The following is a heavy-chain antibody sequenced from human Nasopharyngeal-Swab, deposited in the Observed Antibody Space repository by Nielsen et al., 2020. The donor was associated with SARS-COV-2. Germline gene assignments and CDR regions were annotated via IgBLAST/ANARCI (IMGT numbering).Heavy chain of an antibody. CDR3: ARGGYYCSSTSCYYYSGYYYGMDV. D-gene: IGHD2-2*01. CDR2: INHSGST. V-gene: IGHV4-34*01. Sequence: WIRQPPGKGLDWIGEINHSGSTKYNPSLKSRVNISVDTSENQFSLKVSSVTAADTAVYYCARGGYYCSSTSCYYYSGYYYGMDVWGKGTTV. J-gene: IGHJ6*04.